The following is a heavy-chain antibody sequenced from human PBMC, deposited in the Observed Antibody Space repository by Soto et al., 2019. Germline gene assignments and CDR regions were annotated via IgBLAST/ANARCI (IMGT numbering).Heavy chain of an antibody. CDR3: ARRVTMQYYFDY. CDR1: GGSLSGYY. D-gene: IGHD2-2*01. J-gene: IGHJ4*02. Sequence: QVQLQHWGAGLLKPSETLSRTCAVYGGSLSGYYWSWIRQPPGKGLEWIGEINDSGSTNYNPCLKSRVTISGDTSKTQFSLKLTSVPAADTAVYYCARRVTMQYYFDYWGQGTLVPVFS. V-gene: IGHV4-34*01. CDR2: INDSGST.